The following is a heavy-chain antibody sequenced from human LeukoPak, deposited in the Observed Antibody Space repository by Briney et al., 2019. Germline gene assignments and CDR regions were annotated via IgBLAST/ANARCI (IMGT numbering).Heavy chain of an antibody. CDR2: INPNSGGT. CDR3: ARDGRNIPFDY. Sequence: ASVKVSCKASGYTFTSYDINWVRQAPGQGLEWMGWINPNSGGTNYAQKFQGRVTMTRDTSISTAYMELSRLRSDDTAVYYCARDGRNIPFDYWGQGTLVTVSS. CDR1: GYTFTSYD. D-gene: IGHD2/OR15-2a*01. J-gene: IGHJ4*02. V-gene: IGHV1-2*02.